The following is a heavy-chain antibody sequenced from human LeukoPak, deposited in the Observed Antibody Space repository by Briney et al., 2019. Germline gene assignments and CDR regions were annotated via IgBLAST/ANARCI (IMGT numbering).Heavy chain of an antibody. Sequence: GGSLRLSCAASGFTFSDYYMSWIRQAPGKGLEWVSYISSSGSTIYYADSVKGRFTISRDNAKNSLYLQMNSLRAEDTAVYYCARVTFVCSSTSLCYYYYYYMDVWGKGTTVTVSS. V-gene: IGHV3-11*01. D-gene: IGHD2-2*01. CDR3: ARVTFVCSSTSLCYYYYYYMDV. CDR1: GFTFSDYY. J-gene: IGHJ6*03. CDR2: ISSSGSTI.